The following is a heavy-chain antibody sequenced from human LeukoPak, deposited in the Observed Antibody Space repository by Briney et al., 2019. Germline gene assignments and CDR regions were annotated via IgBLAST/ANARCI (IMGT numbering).Heavy chain of an antibody. J-gene: IGHJ4*02. CDR1: GYTFTSYD. V-gene: IGHV1-8*01. CDR2: MNPNSGNT. CDR3: ARGKRRIVQVWLRTPFDY. D-gene: IGHD5-18*01. Sequence: GASVKVSCKASGYTFTSYDINWVRQATGQGLEWMGWMNPNSGNTGYAQKFQGRVTMTRNTSISTAYMELSSLRSEDTAVYYCARGKRRIVQVWLRTPFDYWGQGTLVTVSS.